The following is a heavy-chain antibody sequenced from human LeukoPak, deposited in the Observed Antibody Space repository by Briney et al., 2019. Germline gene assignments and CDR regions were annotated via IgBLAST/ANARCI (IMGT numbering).Heavy chain of an antibody. CDR1: GFTFRTYW. CDR2: ISYDGSNK. D-gene: IGHD4-17*01. J-gene: IGHJ4*02. CDR3: ARDRVDYGDYEVNFDY. V-gene: IGHV3-30-3*01. Sequence: PGGSLRLSCAVSGFTFRTYWMHWVRQAPGKGLEWVAVISYDGSNKYYADSVKGRFTISRDNSKNTLYLQMNSLRAEDTAVYYCARDRVDYGDYEVNFDYWGQGTLVTVSS.